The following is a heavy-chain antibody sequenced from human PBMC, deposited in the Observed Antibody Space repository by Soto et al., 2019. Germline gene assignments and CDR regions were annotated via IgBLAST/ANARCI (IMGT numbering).Heavy chain of an antibody. CDR1: GYTFTSYG. CDR2: ISAYNGNT. J-gene: IGHJ4*02. D-gene: IGHD3-10*01. CDR3: ARDKGDGSGSYYGY. V-gene: IGHV1-18*01. Sequence: QVQLVQSGAEVKKPGASVKVSCKASGYTFTSYGINWVRQAPGQGLEWMGWISAYNGNTNYAQKLQGRVTMTTDTXXSTAYMELRRLRSDDTAVYYCARDKGDGSGSYYGYWGQGTLVTVSS.